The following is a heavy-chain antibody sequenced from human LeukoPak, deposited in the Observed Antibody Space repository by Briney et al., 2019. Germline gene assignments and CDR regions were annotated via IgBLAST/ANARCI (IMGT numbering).Heavy chain of an antibody. CDR3: AKDVFGGIDY. D-gene: IGHD3-10*01. CDR2: ISGSGDIT. J-gene: IGHJ4*02. CDR1: GFTFSSYA. Sequence: GGSLRLSCAASGFTFSSYAMSWVRQAPGKGLQWVSDISGSGDITYYVDSVKGRFTISRDNSKNTLYLQMNSLRTEDTAVYYCAKDVFGGIDYWGQGTLVTVSS. V-gene: IGHV3-23*01.